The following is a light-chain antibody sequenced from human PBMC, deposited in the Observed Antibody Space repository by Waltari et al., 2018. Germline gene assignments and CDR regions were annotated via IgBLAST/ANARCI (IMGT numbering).Light chain of an antibody. CDR2: EVS. J-gene: IGLJ2*01. CDR1: SSDVGSYNL. CDR3: CSYAGSSTLV. Sequence: QSALTQPASVSGSPGQSITISCTGTSSDVGSYNLVSWSQQHPGKAPKLMIYEVSKRPSVVSNRFSGSKSGNTASLTISGLEAEDEADYYCCSYAGSSTLVFGGGTKLTVL. V-gene: IGLV2-23*02.